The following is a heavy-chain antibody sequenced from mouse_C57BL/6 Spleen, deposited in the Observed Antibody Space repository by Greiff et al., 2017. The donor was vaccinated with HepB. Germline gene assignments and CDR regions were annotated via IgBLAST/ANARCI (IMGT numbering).Heavy chain of an antibody. D-gene: IGHD1-1*01. Sequence: VHVKQSGPELVKPGASVKISCKASGYSFTDYNMNWVKQSNGKSLEWIGVINPNYGTTSYNQKFKGKATLTVDQSSSTAYMQLNSLTSEDSAVYYCARFYYGSSYRYFDYWGQGTTLTVSS. CDR3: ARFYYGSSYRYFDY. V-gene: IGHV1-39*01. CDR1: GYSFTDYN. J-gene: IGHJ2*01. CDR2: INPNYGTT.